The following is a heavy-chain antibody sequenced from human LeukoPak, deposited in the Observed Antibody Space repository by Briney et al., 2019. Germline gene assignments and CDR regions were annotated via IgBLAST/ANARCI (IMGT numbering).Heavy chain of an antibody. Sequence: PSGTLSLTCAVSGGSISGNNWWSWVRQPPGKGLEWIGEISHSGSTGYNSSLKSRVTISVDKSKNQFSLKLSSVTAADTAVYYCARNMVGETTFDYWGQGTLVTVSS. D-gene: IGHD2/OR15-2a*01. CDR1: GGSISGNNW. CDR2: ISHSGST. CDR3: ARNMVGETTFDY. J-gene: IGHJ4*02. V-gene: IGHV4-4*02.